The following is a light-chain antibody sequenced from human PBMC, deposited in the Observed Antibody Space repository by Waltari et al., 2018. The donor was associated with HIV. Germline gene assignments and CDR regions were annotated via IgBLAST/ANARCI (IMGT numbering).Light chain of an antibody. CDR3: AAWDGSLLGVL. CDR1: NSNIGSNT. Sequence: QSVLTQPPPASGTPGQGVTIACSGSNSNIGSNTVNWYKQVPGTAPTLLIYNNYERPSGVPDRFAGSKSGSSAPLAISGLQSEDDGDYYCAAWDGSLLGVLFGGGTKLTVL. CDR2: NNY. V-gene: IGLV1-44*01. J-gene: IGLJ2*01.